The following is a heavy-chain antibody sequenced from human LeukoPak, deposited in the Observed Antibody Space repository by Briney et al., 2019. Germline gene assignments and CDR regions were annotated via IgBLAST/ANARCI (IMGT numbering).Heavy chain of an antibody. Sequence: GASVKVSCKASGGTFSSYAISWVRQAPGQGLEWMERIIPILGIANYAQKFQGRVTITADKSTSTAYMELSSLRSEDTAVYYCAREMAGYCSSTSCYESGFNYWGQGTLVTVSS. D-gene: IGHD2-2*01. CDR2: IIPILGIA. CDR3: AREMAGYCSSTSCYESGFNY. V-gene: IGHV1-69*04. CDR1: GGTFSSYA. J-gene: IGHJ4*02.